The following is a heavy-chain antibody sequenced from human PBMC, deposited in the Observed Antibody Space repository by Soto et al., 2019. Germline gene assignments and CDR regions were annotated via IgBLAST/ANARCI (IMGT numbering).Heavy chain of an antibody. CDR1: GGSISSYY. V-gene: IGHV4-59*08. CDR2: IYYSGST. D-gene: IGHD6-19*01. Sequence: NPSETLSLTCTVSGGSISSYYWSWIRQPPGKGLEWIGYIYYSGSTNYNPSLKSRVTISVDTSKNQFSLKLSSVTAADTAVYYCAWTYSSDYFDYWGQGTLVTVSS. CDR3: AWTYSSDYFDY. J-gene: IGHJ4*02.